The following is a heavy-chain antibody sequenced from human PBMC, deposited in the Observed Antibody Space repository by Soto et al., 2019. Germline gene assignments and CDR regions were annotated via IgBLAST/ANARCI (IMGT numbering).Heavy chain of an antibody. CDR1: TFTNYS. D-gene: IGHD6-13*01. CDR3: VRASYSSSWAYYFDS. Sequence: TFTNYSMNWVRQAPGRGLEWVSSISNSSRYIYYADSMKGRFTISRDNAKNSLSLQMDSLRADDTAIYYCVRASYSSSWAYYFDSWGQGTLVTVSS. J-gene: IGHJ4*02. CDR2: ISNSSRYI. V-gene: IGHV3-21*01.